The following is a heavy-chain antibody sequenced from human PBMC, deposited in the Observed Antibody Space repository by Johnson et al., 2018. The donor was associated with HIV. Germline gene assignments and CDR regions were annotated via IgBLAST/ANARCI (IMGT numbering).Heavy chain of an antibody. V-gene: IGHV3-20*04. CDR1: GFTFDDYA. D-gene: IGHD6-13*01. CDR3: ARDPRSWYDDAFDI. Sequence: VQLVESGGGVVQPGRSLRLSCAASGFTFDDYAMHWVRQAPGKGLEWVSGLNWNAGSTGYADSVKGRFSISRDSVKNSLYLEMNGLRAEDTALYYCARDPRSWYDDAFDIWGQGTMVTVSS. CDR2: LNWNAGST. J-gene: IGHJ3*02.